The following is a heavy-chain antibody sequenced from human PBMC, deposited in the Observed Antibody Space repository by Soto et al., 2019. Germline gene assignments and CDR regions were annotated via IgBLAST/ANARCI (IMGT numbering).Heavy chain of an antibody. J-gene: IGHJ4*02. D-gene: IGHD3-22*01. V-gene: IGHV4-39*01. CDR2: IYYSGST. CDR1: GGSISSSSYY. CDR3: ARSLGGYYDSSGYYLSWDYFDY. Sequence: SETLSLTCTVSGGSISSSSYYWGWIRQPPGKGLEWIGSIYYSGSTYYNPSLKSRVTISVDTSKNQFSLKLSSVTAADTAVYYCARSLGGYYDSSGYYLSWDYFDYWGQGTLVTVYS.